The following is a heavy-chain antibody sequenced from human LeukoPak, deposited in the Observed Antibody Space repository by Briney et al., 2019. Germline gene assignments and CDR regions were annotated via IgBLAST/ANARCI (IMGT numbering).Heavy chain of an antibody. J-gene: IGHJ6*02. CDR3: ARVGGESYCSSTSCFPWGLYYYGMDV. V-gene: IGHV3-7*01. Sequence: GGSLRLSCAASGFTFSSYWMSWVRQAPGKGLEWVANIKQDGSEKYYVDSVKGRFTISRDNAKNSLYLQMNSLRAEDTAVYHCARVGGESYCSSTSCFPWGLYYYGMDVWGQGTTVTVSS. CDR1: GFTFSSYW. D-gene: IGHD2-2*01. CDR2: IKQDGSEK.